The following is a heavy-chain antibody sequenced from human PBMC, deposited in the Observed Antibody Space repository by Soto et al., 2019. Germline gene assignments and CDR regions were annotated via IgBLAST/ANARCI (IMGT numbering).Heavy chain of an antibody. V-gene: IGHV4-34*01. CDR1: GGSFSGYY. CDR2: INHSGST. CDR3: ARLAGIVVVPAATATWFDP. D-gene: IGHD2-2*01. J-gene: IGHJ5*02. Sequence: SETLSLTCAVYGGSFSGYYWSWIRQPPGKGLEWIGEINHSGSTNYNPSLKSRVTISVDTSKNQFSLKLSSVTAADTAVYYCARLAGIVVVPAATATWFDPWGQGTLVTVSS.